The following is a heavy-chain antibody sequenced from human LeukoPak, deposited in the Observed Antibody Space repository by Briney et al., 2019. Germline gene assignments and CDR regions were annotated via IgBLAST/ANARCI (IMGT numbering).Heavy chain of an antibody. V-gene: IGHV1-18*01. Sequence: ASVEVSCKTSGYTFTSYGISWVRQAPGQGLEWMGWISTYNGNTNYAQKLQGRVTMTTDTSTSTAYMELRSLRSDDTAVYYCATSTDYYYYYMDVWGKGTTVTVSS. CDR3: ATSTDYYYYYMDV. CDR2: ISTYNGNT. CDR1: GYTFTSYG. J-gene: IGHJ6*03. D-gene: IGHD2/OR15-2a*01.